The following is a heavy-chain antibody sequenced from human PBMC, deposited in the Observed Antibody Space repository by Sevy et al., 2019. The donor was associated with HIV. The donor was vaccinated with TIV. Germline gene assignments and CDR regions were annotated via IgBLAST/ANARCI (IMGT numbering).Heavy chain of an antibody. V-gene: IGHV3-9*01. CDR1: GFTFDDYA. CDR3: VKAPYSTSSPGWFDP. Sequence: GGSLRLSCAASGFTFDDYAMHWVRQAPGKGLEWVSSISWSSANIGYADSVKGRFSISRDNAKNSLYLQMNSLRTEDTAFYYCVKAPYSTSSPGWFDPWGLGTLVTVSS. CDR2: ISWSSANI. D-gene: IGHD6-13*01. J-gene: IGHJ5*02.